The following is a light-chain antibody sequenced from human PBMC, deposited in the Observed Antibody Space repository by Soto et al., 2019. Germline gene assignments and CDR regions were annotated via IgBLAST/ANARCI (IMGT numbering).Light chain of an antibody. V-gene: IGLV2-8*01. CDR1: SSDVGGYNY. CDR2: EVN. CDR3: AAWDETLIDV. J-gene: IGLJ1*01. Sequence: QSALTQPPSASGSPGQSVTISCTGTSSDVGGYNYVSWFQQHPGKAPKLIIHEVNKRPSGVPDRFSGSKSGNTASLTVSGLQAEDEADYYCAAWDETLIDVFGTGTKVTVL.